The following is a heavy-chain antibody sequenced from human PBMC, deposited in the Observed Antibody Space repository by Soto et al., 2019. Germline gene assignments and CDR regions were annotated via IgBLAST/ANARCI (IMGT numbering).Heavy chain of an antibody. CDR2: MKGDGSTA. CDR3: ARGIPGHYGFDI. J-gene: IGHJ3*02. D-gene: IGHD3-10*01. Sequence: EAQLLESGGGFVQPGGSLRLSCAASGFSFSSHWMHWVSQAPVKGLVWVSRMKGDGSTANYADSVKGRLTISRDNARNTVYLQMNSLRVEDTAVYYCARGIPGHYGFDIWGQGTMVTVSS. V-gene: IGHV3-74*01. CDR1: GFSFSSHW.